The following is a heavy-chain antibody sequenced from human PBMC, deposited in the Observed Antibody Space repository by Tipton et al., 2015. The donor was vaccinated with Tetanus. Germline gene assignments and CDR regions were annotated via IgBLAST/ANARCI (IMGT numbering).Heavy chain of an antibody. CDR2: ISSSSSTI. Sequence: SLRLSCAASRFTFSSYSMNWVRQAPGKGLEWVSYISSSSSTIYYADSVKGRFTISRDNAKNSLYLQMNSLRDEDTAVYYCATEYSSSSGYYYYGMDVWGQGTTVTVSS. CDR1: RFTFSSYS. J-gene: IGHJ6*02. CDR3: ATEYSSSSGYYYYGMDV. D-gene: IGHD6-6*01. V-gene: IGHV3-48*02.